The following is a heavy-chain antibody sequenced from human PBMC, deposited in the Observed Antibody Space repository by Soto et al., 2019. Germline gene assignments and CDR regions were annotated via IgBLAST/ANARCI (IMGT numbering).Heavy chain of an antibody. CDR3: AKERAPNYYDSSGYYF. Sequence: EVQLVESRGGLVQPGRSLRLSCAASGFTFDDYAMHWVRQIPGKGLEWVSGISWSGGTLGYADSVKGRFTISRDNAKKSLFLLMNSLRPEDTALYYCAKERAPNYYDSSGYYFGGQGTLVTVSS. V-gene: IGHV3-9*01. D-gene: IGHD3-22*01. CDR2: ISWSGGTL. J-gene: IGHJ4*02. CDR1: GFTFDDYA.